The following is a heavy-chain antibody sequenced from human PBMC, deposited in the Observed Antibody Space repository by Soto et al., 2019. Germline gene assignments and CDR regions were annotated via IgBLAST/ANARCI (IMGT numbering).Heavy chain of an antibody. J-gene: IGHJ6*02. CDR2: MNPNSGNT. CDR1: GYTFTSYD. Sequence: QVQLVQSGAEVKKPGASVKVYCKASGYTFTSYDINWVRQATGQGLEWMGWMNPNSGNTGYAQKFQCRVTMTRNTSISTADMELSSLGSEDTVVYYWAREKSACGMDVWGQGTTVTVSS. V-gene: IGHV1-8*01. CDR3: AREKSACGMDV.